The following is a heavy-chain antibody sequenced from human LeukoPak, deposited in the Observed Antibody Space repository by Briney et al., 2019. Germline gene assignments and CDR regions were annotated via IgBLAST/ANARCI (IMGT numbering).Heavy chain of an antibody. CDR3: ARSRLRYFDWLSSITPNWFDP. CDR2: INTNTGNP. D-gene: IGHD3-9*01. Sequence: GASVKVSCKASGYTFTSYGISWVRQAPGQGLEWMGWINTNTGNPTYAQGFTGRFVFSLDTSVSTAYLRISSLKAEDTAVYYCARSRLRYFDWLSSITPNWFDPWGQGTLVTVSS. V-gene: IGHV7-4-1*02. CDR1: GYTFTSYG. J-gene: IGHJ5*02.